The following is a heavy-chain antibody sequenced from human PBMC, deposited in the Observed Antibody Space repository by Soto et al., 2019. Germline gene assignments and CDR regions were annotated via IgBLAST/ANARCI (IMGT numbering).Heavy chain of an antibody. Sequence: QVQLQESGPGLVKPSETLSLTCTVSGDSISSYYWTWIRQPPGKGLEWIGFISYSGSTNYNPSLKSRVTISVDTAKTQFSLKLTSVIAADTAVYYCARYSGTYYAYWGQGTLVTVSS. D-gene: IGHD1-26*01. V-gene: IGHV4-59*01. J-gene: IGHJ4*02. CDR2: ISYSGST. CDR1: GDSISSYY. CDR3: ARYSGTYYAY.